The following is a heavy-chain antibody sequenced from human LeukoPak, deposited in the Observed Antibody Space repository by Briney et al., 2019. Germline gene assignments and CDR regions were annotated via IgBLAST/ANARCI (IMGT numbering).Heavy chain of an antibody. D-gene: IGHD6-13*01. J-gene: IGHJ3*02. CDR2: INHSGST. Sequence: SETLSLTCAVYGGSFSGYYWSWIRRPPGKGLEWIGEINHSGSTNYNPSLKSRVTISVDTSKNQFSLKLSSVTAADTAVYYCARANQQLDAFDICGQGTMVTVSS. CDR1: GGSFSGYY. CDR3: ARANQQLDAFDI. V-gene: IGHV4-34*01.